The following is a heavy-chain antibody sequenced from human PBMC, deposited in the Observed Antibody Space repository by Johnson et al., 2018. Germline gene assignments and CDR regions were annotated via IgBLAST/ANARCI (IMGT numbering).Heavy chain of an antibody. Sequence: QVQLQQWGAGLLKPSETLSLTCAVYVGSFSGYYWSWIRQPPGKGLAWIGAINHSGCPNYNPSLTIRVALSVDTSKNQFSLTLSRVPAADTAVYYCARGTEQGYCSGGSCDEPGAEYCQHWGQGTLVTVSA. CDR2: INHSGCP. J-gene: IGHJ1*01. V-gene: IGHV4-34*01. D-gene: IGHD2-15*01. CDR3: ARGTEQGYCSGGSCDEPGAEYCQH. CDR1: VGSFSGYY.